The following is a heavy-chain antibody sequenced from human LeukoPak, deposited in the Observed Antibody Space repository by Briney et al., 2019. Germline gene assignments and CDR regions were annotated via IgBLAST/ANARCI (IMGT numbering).Heavy chain of an antibody. J-gene: IGHJ6*02. V-gene: IGHV4-34*01. D-gene: IGHD4-4*01. Sequence: SETLSLTCAVYGGSFSGYYWSWIRQPPGKGLEWMGEINHSGSTNYNPSLKSRVTISVDTSKNQFSLKLSSVTAADTAVYYCASTPHDYSNYPNYYYYGMDVWGQGTTVTVSS. CDR2: INHSGST. CDR3: ASTPHDYSNYPNYYYYGMDV. CDR1: GGSFSGYY.